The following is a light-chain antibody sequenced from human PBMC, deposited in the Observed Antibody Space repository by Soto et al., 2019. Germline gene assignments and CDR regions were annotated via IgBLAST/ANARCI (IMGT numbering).Light chain of an antibody. CDR2: DAS. CDR3: XXXXXYLWT. J-gene: IGKJ1*01. Sequence: DIQMTQSPSTLSASVGDRVTITCRASQSISSWLAWYQQKPGKAPKLLIYDASSLESGVPSRFSGSGSGTEFTLTISSLQPDDFATXXXXXXXXYLWTFGQGTKWIS. V-gene: IGKV1-5*01. CDR1: QSISSW.